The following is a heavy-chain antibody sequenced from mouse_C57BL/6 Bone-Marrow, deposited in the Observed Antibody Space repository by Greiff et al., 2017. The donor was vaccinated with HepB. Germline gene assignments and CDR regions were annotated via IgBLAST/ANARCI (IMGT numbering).Heavy chain of an antibody. J-gene: IGHJ2*01. CDR2: ISSGGSYT. CDR1: GFTFSSYG. CDR3: ARHRFDY. Sequence: VQLKESGGDLVKPGGSLKLSCAASGFTFSSYGMSWVRQTPDKRLEWVATISSGGSYTYYPDSVKGRFTISRDNAKNTLYLQMSSLKSEDTAMYYCARHRFDYWGQGTTLTVSS. V-gene: IGHV5-6*01.